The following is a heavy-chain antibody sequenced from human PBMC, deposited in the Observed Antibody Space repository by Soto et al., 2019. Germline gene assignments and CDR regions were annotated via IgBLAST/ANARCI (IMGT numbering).Heavy chain of an antibody. CDR2: ISAYNGNT. Sequence: ASVKVSCKASGYTFTSYGISWVRQAPGQGLEWMGWISAYNGNTNYAQKLQGRVTMTTDTSTSTAYMELRSLRSDDTAVYYCAREKRGYGDYYYYYYMDVWGKGTTVTVSS. J-gene: IGHJ6*03. CDR3: AREKRGYGDYYYYYYMDV. V-gene: IGHV1-18*01. D-gene: IGHD4-17*01. CDR1: GYTFTSYG.